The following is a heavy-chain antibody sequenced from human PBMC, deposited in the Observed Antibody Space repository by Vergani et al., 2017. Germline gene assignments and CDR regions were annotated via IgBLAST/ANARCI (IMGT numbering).Heavy chain of an antibody. CDR2: IYHSGST. V-gene: IGHV4-38-2*01. CDR3: ARHRYGADDNWFDP. CDR1: GYSISSGYY. D-gene: IGHD4-17*01. Sequence: QVQLQESGPGLVKPSETLSLTCAVSGYSISSGYYWGWIRQPPGKGLEWIGSIYHSGSTYYNPSLKSRVTISVDTSKNHFSLKLSSVTAADTAVYYCARHRYGADDNWFDPWGQGTLVTVSS. J-gene: IGHJ5*02.